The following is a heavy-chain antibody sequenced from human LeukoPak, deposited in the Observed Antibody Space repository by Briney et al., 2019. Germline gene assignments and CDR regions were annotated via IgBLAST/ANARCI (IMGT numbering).Heavy chain of an antibody. CDR1: GYTFTSYA. CDR3: ARRHYDSSGYWALLDY. J-gene: IGHJ4*02. Sequence: ASVKVSCKASGYTFTSYAMHWVRQAPGQRLEWMGWINAGNGNTKYSQKFQGGVTITRDTSASTAYMELSSLRSEDTAVYYCARRHYDSSGYWALLDYWGQGTLVTVPS. CDR2: INAGNGNT. D-gene: IGHD3-22*01. V-gene: IGHV1-3*01.